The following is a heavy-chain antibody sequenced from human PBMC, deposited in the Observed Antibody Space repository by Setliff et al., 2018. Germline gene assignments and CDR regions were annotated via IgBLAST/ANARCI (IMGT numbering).Heavy chain of an antibody. V-gene: IGHV4-39*07. CDR1: GGSISTTDYY. J-gene: IGHJ4*02. CDR3: ARLGGYSYGLFRN. D-gene: IGHD5-18*01. CDR2: IYYSGST. Sequence: PSETLSLTCTVSGGSISTTDYYWGWIRQPPGKGLEWIGSIYYSGSTYYNPSLKSRVTISVDTSKNQLSLKLSSVTAADTAVYYCARLGGYSYGLFRNWGQGTLVTVSS.